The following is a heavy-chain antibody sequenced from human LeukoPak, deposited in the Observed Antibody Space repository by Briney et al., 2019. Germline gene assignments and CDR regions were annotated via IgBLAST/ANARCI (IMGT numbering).Heavy chain of an antibody. CDR3: ARRAYSYGFRFDP. CDR2: IDFSGEA. V-gene: IGHV4-39*01. D-gene: IGHD3-16*02. CDR1: GASISSSSYF. Sequence: SETLSLTCTVSGASISSSSYFWAWIRQPPGKALEWIGSIDFSGEAVYNAPLQSRLTLSIDTSKNQVSLKMTSVTAADTALYYCARRAYSYGFRFDPWGQGTLVTVSS. J-gene: IGHJ5*02.